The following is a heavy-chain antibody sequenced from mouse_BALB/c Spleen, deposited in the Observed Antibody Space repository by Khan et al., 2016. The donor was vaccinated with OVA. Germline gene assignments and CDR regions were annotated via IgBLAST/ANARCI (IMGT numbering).Heavy chain of an antibody. CDR3: TRSGYANPFAY. CDR1: GYTFSSYY. J-gene: IGHJ3*01. Sequence: VQLQESGAELVKPGASVKLSCKASGYTFSSYYMYWVKQRPGQGLEWIGGINPTNGGTNFNEKFKTKATLTVDKSSSTAYMQLSSLTSEDSAVYYCTRSGYANPFAYWGQGTLVTVSA. CDR2: INPTNGGT. D-gene: IGHD2-10*02. V-gene: IGHV1S81*02.